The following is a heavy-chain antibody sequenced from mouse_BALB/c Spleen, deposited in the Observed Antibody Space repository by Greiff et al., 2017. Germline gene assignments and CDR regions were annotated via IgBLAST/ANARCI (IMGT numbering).Heavy chain of an antibody. CDR2: ISYSGST. CDR1: GYSITSDYA. J-gene: IGHJ4*01. D-gene: IGHD2-3*01. V-gene: IGHV3-2*02. Sequence: EVKLQESGPGLVKPSQSLSLTCTVTGYSITSDYAWNWIRQFPGNKLEWMGYISYSGSTSYNPSLKSRISITRDTSKNQFFLQLNSVTTEDTATYYCARSHGDGYYNYAMDYWGQGTSVTVSS. CDR3: ARSHGDGYYNYAMDY.